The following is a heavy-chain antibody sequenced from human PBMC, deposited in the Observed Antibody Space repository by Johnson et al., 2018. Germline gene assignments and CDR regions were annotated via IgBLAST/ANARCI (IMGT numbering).Heavy chain of an antibody. D-gene: IGHD3-16*01. V-gene: IGHV3-15*07. Sequence: EVQLVESGGGLAKPGESRRLFCAASGFTFSNAWMTWVRQAPGEGLEWVGRIKSTADGGTTDYAAPVKGRCTISRDDSRNPLYLQLNSLKTEDTAVYYCGTVRGSSLQYFQYWGQGTLVSVSS. CDR3: GTVRGSSLQYFQY. J-gene: IGHJ1*01. CDR2: IKSTADGGTT. CDR1: GFTFSNAW.